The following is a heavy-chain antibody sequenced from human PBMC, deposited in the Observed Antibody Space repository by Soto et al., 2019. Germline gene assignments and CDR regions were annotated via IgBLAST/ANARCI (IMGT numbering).Heavy chain of an antibody. J-gene: IGHJ4*02. CDR2: IYYSGST. CDR3: ARSCTSCYASAHFDY. D-gene: IGHD2-2*01. Sequence: PSETLSLTCTVSGGSISSYYWSWIRQPPGKGLEWIGYIYYSGSTNYNPSLKSRVTISVDTSKNQFSLKLSSVTAADTAVYYCARSCTSCYASAHFDYWGQGTLVTVSS. V-gene: IGHV4-59*01. CDR1: GGSISSYY.